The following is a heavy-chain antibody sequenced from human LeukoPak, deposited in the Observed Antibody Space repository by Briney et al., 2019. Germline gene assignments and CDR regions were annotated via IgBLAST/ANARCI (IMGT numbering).Heavy chain of an antibody. V-gene: IGHV4-61*02. Sequence: SETLSLTCTVSGGSISSSSDYWSWIRQPAGKGLEWIGRIYTSGSTNYNPSLKSRVTISVDTSKNQFSLKLSSVTAADTAVYYCAREAYYYDSSGYYWFDYWGQGTLVTVSS. J-gene: IGHJ4*02. CDR2: IYTSGST. CDR3: AREAYYYDSSGYYWFDY. CDR1: GGSISSSSDY. D-gene: IGHD3-22*01.